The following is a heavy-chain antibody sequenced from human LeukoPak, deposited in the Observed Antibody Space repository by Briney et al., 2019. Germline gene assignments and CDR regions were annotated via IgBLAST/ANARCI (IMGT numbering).Heavy chain of an antibody. CDR3: ARQDYDIFTGSSSFDP. Sequence: SETLSLTCTVSGGSISSSSYYWGWIRQPPGKGLEWIGSIYYSGSTYYNPSLKSRVTISVDTSKNQFSLKLSSVTAADTAVYYCARQDYDIFTGSSSFDPWGQGTLVTVSS. J-gene: IGHJ5*02. V-gene: IGHV4-39*01. CDR1: GGSISSSSYY. D-gene: IGHD3-9*01. CDR2: IYYSGST.